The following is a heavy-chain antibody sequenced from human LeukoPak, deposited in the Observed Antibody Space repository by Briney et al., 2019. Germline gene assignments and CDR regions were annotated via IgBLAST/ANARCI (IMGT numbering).Heavy chain of an antibody. D-gene: IGHD6-13*01. Sequence: GGSLRLSCAASGFTVNSNYVNWVRQAPGKGLEWVSVLYSGGSIYYADSVKGRFTISRDNSKNTLYLQMNSLRAEDTAVYYCARGGHSLYYFDYWGQGTLVTVSS. CDR3: ARGGHSLYYFDY. CDR2: LYSGGSI. V-gene: IGHV3-66*01. CDR1: GFTVNSNY. J-gene: IGHJ4*02.